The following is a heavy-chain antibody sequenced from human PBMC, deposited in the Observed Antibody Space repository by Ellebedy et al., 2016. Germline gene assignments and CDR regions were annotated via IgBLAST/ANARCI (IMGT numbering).Heavy chain of an antibody. J-gene: IGHJ5*02. Sequence: GGSLRLSCAASGFTFSSYSMNWVRQAPGKGLEWVSYISSSSSTIYYADSVKGRLTISRDNAKNSLYLQMNSLRDEDTAVYYCAREATVVTPDWFDPWGQGTLVTVSS. CDR1: GFTFSSYS. CDR2: ISSSSSTI. CDR3: AREATVVTPDWFDP. V-gene: IGHV3-48*02. D-gene: IGHD4-23*01.